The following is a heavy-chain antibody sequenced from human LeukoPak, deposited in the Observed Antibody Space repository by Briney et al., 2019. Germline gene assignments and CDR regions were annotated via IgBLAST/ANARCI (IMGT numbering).Heavy chain of an antibody. V-gene: IGHV3-21*01. D-gene: IGHD4-17*01. Sequence: KSGGSLRLSCAASGFTFSSYAMSWVRQAPGKGLEWVSSISSSSSYIYYADSVKGRFTISRDNAKNSLYLQMNSLRAEDTAVYYCAREGYTTVTFDYWGQGTLVTVSS. CDR2: ISSSSSYI. CDR3: AREGYTTVTFDY. CDR1: GFTFSSYA. J-gene: IGHJ4*02.